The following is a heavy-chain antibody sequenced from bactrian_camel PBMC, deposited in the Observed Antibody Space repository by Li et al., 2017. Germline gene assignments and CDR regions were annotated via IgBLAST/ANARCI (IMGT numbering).Heavy chain of an antibody. CDR1: RVTVANFC. J-gene: IGHJ4*01. V-gene: IGHV3S53*01. CDR3: AADVGSMSGNCQPNY. D-gene: IGHD6*01. Sequence: HVQLVESGGGSVKAGGSLRLSCTTSRVTVANFCMGWFRQAPGKEREGVATIDRDGTTSYADSVKGRFTVSRDDARNTVYLQMNNLKPEDTAIYYCAADVGSMSGNCQPNYWGQGTQVTVS. CDR2: IDRDGTT.